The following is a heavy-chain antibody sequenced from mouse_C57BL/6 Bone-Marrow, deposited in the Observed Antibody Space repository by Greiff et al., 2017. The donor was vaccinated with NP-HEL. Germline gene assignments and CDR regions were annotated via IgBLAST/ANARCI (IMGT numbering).Heavy chain of an antibody. Sequence: EVQLVESGGGLVQPKGSLKLSCAASGFSFNTYAMNWVRQAPGKGLEWVARIRSKSNNYATYYADSVKDRFTISRDDSESMLYLQMNNLKTEDAAKYDCVRPGLRRRDYYAMDYWGQGTSVTVSS. D-gene: IGHD2-4*01. CDR3: VRPGLRRRDYYAMDY. CDR2: IRSKSNNYAT. J-gene: IGHJ4*01. CDR1: GFSFNTYA. V-gene: IGHV10-1*01.